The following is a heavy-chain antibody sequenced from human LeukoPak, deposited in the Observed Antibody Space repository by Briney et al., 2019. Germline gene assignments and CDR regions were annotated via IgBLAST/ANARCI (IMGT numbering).Heavy chain of an antibody. CDR1: GGSISSYY. D-gene: IGHD3-10*01. CDR2: IYYSGST. V-gene: IGHV4-59*01. J-gene: IGHJ4*02. Sequence: PSETLSLTCTVSGGSISSYYWSWIRQPPGKGLEWIGYIYYSGSTNYNPSLKSRVTISVDTSKNQFSLKLSSVTAADTAVYYCAREAMVRGVTQNYFDYWGQGTLVTVSS. CDR3: AREAMVRGVTQNYFDY.